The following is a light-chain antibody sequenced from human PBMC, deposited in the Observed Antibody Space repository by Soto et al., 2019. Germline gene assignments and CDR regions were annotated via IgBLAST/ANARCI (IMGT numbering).Light chain of an antibody. CDR3: QQYDSSPHT. CDR1: QSVSSSY. Sequence: EIVLTQSPGTLSFSPGERATLSCRASQSVSSSYLAWYQQKPGQAPRLLIYGASSRATGIPDRFSGSGSGTDFTLTISRLEPEDYAVYYCQQYDSSPHTFGEGTKLEIK. J-gene: IGKJ2*01. CDR2: GAS. V-gene: IGKV3-20*01.